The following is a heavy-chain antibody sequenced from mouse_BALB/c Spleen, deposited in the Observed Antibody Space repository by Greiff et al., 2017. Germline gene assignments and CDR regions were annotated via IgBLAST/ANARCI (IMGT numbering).Heavy chain of an antibody. V-gene: IGHV3-2*02. J-gene: IGHJ4*01. CDR1: GYSITSDYV. D-gene: IGHD3-1*01. CDR2: ISYSGST. CDR3: ARGSGYAMDY. Sequence: EVKLQESGPGLVKPSQSLSLTCTVTGYSITSDYVWYWIRQFPGNKLEWMGYISYSGSTSYNPSLKSRISITRDTSKNQFFLQLNSVTTEDTATYYYARGSGYAMDYWGQGTSVTVSS.